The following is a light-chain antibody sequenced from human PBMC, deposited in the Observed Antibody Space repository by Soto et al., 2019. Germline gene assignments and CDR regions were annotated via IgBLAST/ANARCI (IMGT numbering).Light chain of an antibody. J-gene: IGLJ1*01. CDR3: QVWHNSLAPSDV. CDR2: DDS. V-gene: IGLV3-21*02. CDR1: NIGSKS. Sequence: SYELTQPPSVSVAPGQTATITCGGNNIGSKSVHWYQQKPGQAPLLVVFDDSDRPSGIPERFSGSNSGTTATLTISRVEAGDEADYYCQVWHNSLAPSDVFGAGTKVTVL.